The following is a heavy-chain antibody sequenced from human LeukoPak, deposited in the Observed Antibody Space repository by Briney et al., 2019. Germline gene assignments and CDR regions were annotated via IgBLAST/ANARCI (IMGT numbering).Heavy chain of an antibody. D-gene: IGHD1-26*01. V-gene: IGHV3-23*01. Sequence: GGSLRLSCAASGFTFSTYAMSWVRQAPGKGLEWVSLFTSSGSNTYYADSVKGRFTISRDNSRSTLYLQMNSLRAEDTAVYYCAAQWELLHWGQGTLVTVSS. CDR1: GFTFSTYA. CDR3: AAQWELLH. CDR2: FTSSGSNT. J-gene: IGHJ1*01.